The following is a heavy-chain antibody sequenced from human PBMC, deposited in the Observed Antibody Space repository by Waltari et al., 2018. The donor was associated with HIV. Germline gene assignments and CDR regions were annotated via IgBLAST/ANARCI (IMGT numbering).Heavy chain of an antibody. Sequence: EVQLLESGGGLVQPGGSLRLSCSASGFTFSNYAMSWVRQAPGKGLEVVSSISGSGGSTYYADSVKGRFTVSRDNSKDTLFLQMNSLRAEDTALYYCAKEGIIVITDAFDIWGQGTMVIVSS. J-gene: IGHJ3*02. CDR3: AKEGIIVITDAFDI. CDR1: GFTFSNYA. V-gene: IGHV3-23*01. D-gene: IGHD3-22*01. CDR2: ISGSGGST.